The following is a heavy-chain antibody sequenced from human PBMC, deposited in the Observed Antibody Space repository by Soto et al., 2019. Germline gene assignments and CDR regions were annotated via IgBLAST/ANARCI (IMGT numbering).Heavy chain of an antibody. V-gene: IGHV1-18*01. J-gene: IGHJ3*02. Sequence: ASVKVSCKASGYTFTSYGISWVRQAPGQGLEWMGWISAYNGNTNYAQKLQGRVTMTTDTSTSTAYMELRSLRSDDTAVYYCARDLISGSYYSANAFDIWGQGTMVTVSS. CDR2: ISAYNGNT. CDR1: GYTFTSYG. CDR3: ARDLISGSYYSANAFDI. D-gene: IGHD1-26*01.